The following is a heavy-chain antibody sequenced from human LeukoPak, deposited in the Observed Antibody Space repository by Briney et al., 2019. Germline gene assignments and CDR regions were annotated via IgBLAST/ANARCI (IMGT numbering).Heavy chain of an antibody. CDR1: GFTFRSYG. CDR3: ARDSSQYYFDY. CDR2: ISYDGSNK. V-gene: IGHV3-30*03. J-gene: IGHJ4*02. Sequence: QPGGSLRLSCAASGFTFRSYGIHWVRQAPGKGLEWVAVISYDGSNKYYADSVKGRFTISRDNSKNTLYLQMNSLRAEDTAVYYCARDSSQYYFDYWGQGTLVTVSS. D-gene: IGHD6-13*01.